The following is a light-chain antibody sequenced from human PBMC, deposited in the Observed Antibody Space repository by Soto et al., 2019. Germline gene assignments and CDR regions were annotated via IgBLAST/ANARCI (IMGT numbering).Light chain of an antibody. CDR1: NSDVGGYNY. CDR2: EVS. J-gene: IGLJ2*01. Sequence: QSVLTQPASVSGSPGQSITISCTGTNSDVGGYNYVSWFQQHPGKVPKLMIYEVSNRPSGVSNRFSGSKSGNTASLTISGLQTDDEADYYCSSYTATSTLVFGGGTKVTVL. V-gene: IGLV2-14*01. CDR3: SSYTATSTLV.